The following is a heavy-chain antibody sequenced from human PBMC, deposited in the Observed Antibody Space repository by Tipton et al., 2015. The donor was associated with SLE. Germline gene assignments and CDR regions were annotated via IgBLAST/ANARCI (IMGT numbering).Heavy chain of an antibody. D-gene: IGHD3-22*01. CDR2: FYYSGNT. V-gene: IGHV4-39*07. J-gene: IGHJ4*02. CDR3: ARDYYDSRGYTLFVY. CDR1: GDSISSSSYY. Sequence: TLSLTCTVSGDSISSSSYYWGWIRQPPGKGLEWIGTFYYSGNTYFNPSLKSRVTISVDTSKNQFSLRLSSVTAADTAVYYCARDYYDSRGYTLFVYWGQGALVTVSS.